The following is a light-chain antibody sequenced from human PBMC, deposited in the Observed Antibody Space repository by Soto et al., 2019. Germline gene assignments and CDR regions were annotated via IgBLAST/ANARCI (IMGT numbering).Light chain of an antibody. Sequence: QSALTQSSSASASLGSSVKLTCTLSSGHSSYIIAWHQQQPGKAPWYLMKLEGSGSYNKGSGVPDRFSGSSSGADRYLTISNLQFEDEADYYCETWDSNIHWVFGGGTKLTVL. CDR1: SGHSSYI. J-gene: IGLJ3*02. V-gene: IGLV4-60*02. CDR3: ETWDSNIHWV. CDR2: LEGSGSY.